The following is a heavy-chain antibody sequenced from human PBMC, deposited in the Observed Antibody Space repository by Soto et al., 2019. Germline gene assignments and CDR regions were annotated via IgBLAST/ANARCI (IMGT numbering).Heavy chain of an antibody. CDR2: ISAYNGNT. D-gene: IGHD2-2*01. Sequence: ASVKVSCKASGYTFTSYGISWERQAPGQGLEWMGWISAYNGNTNYAQKLQGRVTMTTDTSTSTAYMELRSLRSDDTAVYYCARDRVYCSSTSCFIYYYYYGMDVWGQGTTVTVSS. J-gene: IGHJ6*02. CDR1: GYTFTSYG. CDR3: ARDRVYCSSTSCFIYYYYYGMDV. V-gene: IGHV1-18*04.